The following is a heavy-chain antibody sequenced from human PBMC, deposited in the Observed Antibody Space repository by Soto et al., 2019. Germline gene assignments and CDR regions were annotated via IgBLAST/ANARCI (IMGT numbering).Heavy chain of an antibody. CDR3: AADGPTKVTTEGFYFDY. CDR1: GFTFTSSA. D-gene: IGHD4-17*01. V-gene: IGHV1-58*01. CDR2: IVVGSGNT. Sequence: GASVKVSCKASGFTFTSSAVQWVRQARGQRLEWIGWIVVGSGNTNYAQKFQERVTITRDMYTSTAYMEMSSLRSEDTAVYYCAADGPTKVTTEGFYFDYWGQGNLVTVSS. J-gene: IGHJ4*02.